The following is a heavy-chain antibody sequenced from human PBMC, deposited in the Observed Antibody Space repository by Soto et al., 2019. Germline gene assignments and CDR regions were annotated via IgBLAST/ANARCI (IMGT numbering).Heavy chain of an antibody. CDR1: GFTFSSSA. J-gene: IGHJ4*02. CDR2: ISSNGGST. CDR3: ARYSYGDYEFYDY. D-gene: IGHD4-17*01. V-gene: IGHV3-64*01. Sequence: PGGSQRLSCAASGFTFSSSAMHWVRQAPGKGLEYVSAISSNGGSTYYANSVKGRFTISRDNSKNTLYLQMGSLRAEDMAVYYCARYSYGDYEFYDYWGQGTLVTVSS.